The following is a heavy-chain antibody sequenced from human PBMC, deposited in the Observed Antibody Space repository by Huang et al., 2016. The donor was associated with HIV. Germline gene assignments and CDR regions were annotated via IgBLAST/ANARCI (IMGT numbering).Heavy chain of an antibody. CDR1: GFTFNTFG. V-gene: IGHV3-30*02. CDR2: IRYDANNQ. J-gene: IGHJ4*02. CDR3: AKDEKQFCRGGSCYSSNIDY. Sequence: QVHLVESGGGVVQPGGSLRLSCAASGFTFNTFGMHWVRQAPGKGLGWVAVIRYDANNQYYADSVKGRFTISRDNSEDTLFLLMTTLRPDDTAIYYCAKDEKQFCRGGSCYSSNIDYWGQGALVTVSS. D-gene: IGHD2-15*01.